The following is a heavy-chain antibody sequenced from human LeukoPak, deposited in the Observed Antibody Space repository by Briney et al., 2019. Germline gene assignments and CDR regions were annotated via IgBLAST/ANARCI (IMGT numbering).Heavy chain of an antibody. CDR3: AKVTLYGDYPDAFDI. V-gene: IGHV3-30*18. D-gene: IGHD4-17*01. J-gene: IGHJ3*02. CDR1: GFTFSDYG. CDR2: ISYDGNNK. Sequence: GGSLRLSCAASGFTFSDYGMHWVRQAPGKGLEWVAVISYDGNNKYYADSVKGRFTISRDNSNDTLYLQMNSLRAEDTAVYYCAKVTLYGDYPDAFDIWGQGTMVTVSS.